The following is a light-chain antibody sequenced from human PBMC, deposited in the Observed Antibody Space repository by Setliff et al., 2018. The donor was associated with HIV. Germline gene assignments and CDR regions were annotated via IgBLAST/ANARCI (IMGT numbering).Light chain of an antibody. CDR1: SSDIGGYNY. Sequence: QSALTQPASVSGSPGQSITISCTGTSSDIGGYNYVSWYQQHPGKAPKLMIYDVSNRPSGISYRFSGSKSDNTASLTISGLQAEDEADYYCLSYTSGSTLYVFGTGTKV. CDR3: LSYTSGSTLYV. J-gene: IGLJ1*01. V-gene: IGLV2-14*03. CDR2: DVS.